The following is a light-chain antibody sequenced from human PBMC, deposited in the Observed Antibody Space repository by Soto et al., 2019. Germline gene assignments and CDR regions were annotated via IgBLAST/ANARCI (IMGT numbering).Light chain of an antibody. CDR2: WGS. V-gene: IGKV4-1*01. Sequence: DIVMTQSPDSLAVSLGERATINCKSSQSGLHRSRNYLAWYQQKPGQPPKLLIYWGSTRESGVPDRFSGSGSGTDFTLTISSLQAEDVAVYYCQQFYATPPYTFGQGTKLEIK. CDR1: QSGLHRSRNY. CDR3: QQFYATPPYT. J-gene: IGKJ2*01.